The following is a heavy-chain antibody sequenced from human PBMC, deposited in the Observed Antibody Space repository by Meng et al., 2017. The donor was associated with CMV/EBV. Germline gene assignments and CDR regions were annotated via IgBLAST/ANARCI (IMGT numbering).Heavy chain of an antibody. J-gene: IGHJ4*02. V-gene: IGHV3-30-3*01. D-gene: IGHD2-2*01. CDR1: GFTFSSYA. Sequence: SCAASGFTFSSYAMHWVRQAPGKGLEWVAVISYDGSNKYYADSVKGRFTISRDNSKNTLYLQMNSLRAEDTAVYYCARDGCSSTSCFYFDYWGQGTLVTVSS. CDR3: ARDGCSSTSCFYFDY. CDR2: ISYDGSNK.